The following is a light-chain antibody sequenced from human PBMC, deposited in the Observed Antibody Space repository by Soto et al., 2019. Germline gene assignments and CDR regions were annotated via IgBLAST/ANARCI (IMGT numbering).Light chain of an antibody. CDR2: WAS. CDR3: QQYYSTPRT. J-gene: IGKJ2*01. V-gene: IGKV4-1*01. Sequence: EIVLTQSPDSLAVSLGEGATINCRSDQSVFHTADNQNYLAWYQQKAGQPPKLLIYWASTRDSVVPARFRGSGFVTDFTLSISNLQAEDVAVYYCQQYYSTPRTFGQGTKVEI. CDR1: QSVFHTADNQNY.